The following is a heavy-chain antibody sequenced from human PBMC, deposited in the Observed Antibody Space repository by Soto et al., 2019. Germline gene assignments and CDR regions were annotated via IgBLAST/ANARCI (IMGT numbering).Heavy chain of an antibody. V-gene: IGHV1-8*01. J-gene: IGHJ4*02. Sequence: QVQLVQSGTEVKKPGASVKVSCKASGYTFTSYDINWVRQATGQGLEWMGWMNPNSGNTAYAQKFXXRVTMTSNTSISTAYMELSSLRSEDTAVYYCARERRDGYDNWGQGTLVTVSS. CDR2: MNPNSGNT. CDR3: ARERRDGYDN. CDR1: GYTFTSYD. D-gene: IGHD5-12*01.